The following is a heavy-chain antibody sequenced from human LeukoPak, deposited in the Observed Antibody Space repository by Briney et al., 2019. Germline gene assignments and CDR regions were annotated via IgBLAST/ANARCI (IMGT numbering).Heavy chain of an antibody. CDR3: ARDRYDSSGIFDY. Sequence: PGGSLRLSCAASGFTFSSYEMNWVRQAPGKGPEWVSYVSSSGSTIYYADSVKGRFTISRDNAKNSLDLQMNSLRAEDTAVYYCARDRYDSSGIFDYWGQGTLVTVSS. CDR2: VSSSGSTI. D-gene: IGHD3-22*01. J-gene: IGHJ4*02. CDR1: GFTFSSYE. V-gene: IGHV3-48*03.